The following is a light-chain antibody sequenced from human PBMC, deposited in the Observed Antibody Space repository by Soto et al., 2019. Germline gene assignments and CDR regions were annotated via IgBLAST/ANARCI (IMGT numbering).Light chain of an antibody. CDR3: QQSYKTPHT. CDR1: QGVSAY. V-gene: IGKV1-39*01. Sequence: DIQMTQSPSSLYASVGDRVTITCRASQGVSAYLLWYQPRHGRAPKLLIYGASNLLSGVPSRFSGSGSGTNFNLTLSSLQPEDFASYYCQQSYKTPHTFGQGTKLE. CDR2: GAS. J-gene: IGKJ2*01.